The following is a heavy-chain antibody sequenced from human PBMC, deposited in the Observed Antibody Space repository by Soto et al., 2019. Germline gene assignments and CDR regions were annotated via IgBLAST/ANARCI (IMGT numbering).Heavy chain of an antibody. Sequence: ASVKVSCKASGYTFTSYGISWVRQAPGQGLEWMGWISAYNGNTNYAQKLQGRVTMTTDTSTSTVYMELRSLRSDDTAVYYCARDYVGIDPFDYWGQGTLVTVSS. J-gene: IGHJ4*02. D-gene: IGHD2-15*01. V-gene: IGHV1-18*01. CDR1: GYTFTSYG. CDR3: ARDYVGIDPFDY. CDR2: ISAYNGNT.